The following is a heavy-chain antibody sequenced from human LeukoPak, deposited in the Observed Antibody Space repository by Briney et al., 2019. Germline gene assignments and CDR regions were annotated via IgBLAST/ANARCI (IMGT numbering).Heavy chain of an antibody. CDR1: GFILSSYG. V-gene: IGHV3-30*18. J-gene: IGHJ4*02. Sequence: PGGSLRLSCAASGFILSSYGMHWVRQAPGKGLEWVAVISYDGSNKYYADSVKGRFTTSRDNSKNTLYLQMNSLRAEDTAVYYCAKDSRIAVAGTIDYWSQGTLVTVSA. CDR2: ISYDGSNK. CDR3: AKDSRIAVAGTIDY. D-gene: IGHD6-19*01.